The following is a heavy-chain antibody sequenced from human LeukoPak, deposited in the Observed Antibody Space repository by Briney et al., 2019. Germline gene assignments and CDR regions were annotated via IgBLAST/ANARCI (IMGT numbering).Heavy chain of an antibody. V-gene: IGHV3-7*03. Sequence: GGSLRLSCAASGFTFSSYWMSWVRQAPGKGLEWVANIKQDGSEKYYVDSVKGRFTISRDNAKNSLYLQMNSLRAEDTAVYYCAKDRAFYGGYFDYWGQGTLVTVSS. D-gene: IGHD2/OR15-2a*01. CDR3: AKDRAFYGGYFDY. CDR1: GFTFSSYW. CDR2: IKQDGSEK. J-gene: IGHJ4*02.